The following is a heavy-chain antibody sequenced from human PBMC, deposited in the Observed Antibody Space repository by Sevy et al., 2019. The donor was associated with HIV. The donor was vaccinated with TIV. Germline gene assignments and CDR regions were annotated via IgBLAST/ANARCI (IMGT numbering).Heavy chain of an antibody. D-gene: IGHD1-26*01. CDR1: GGSFSGYY. CDR2: IIPSGIT. CDR3: ARGQWEHPY. J-gene: IGHJ4*02. Sequence: SETLSLTCAVYGGSFSGYYWSWIRQPPGKGLEWIGEIIPSGITNYEPSLKSRVTISIDTSKNQFSLKVKSVTAADTAIYYCARGQWEHPYWGQGTQVTVSS. V-gene: IGHV4-34*01.